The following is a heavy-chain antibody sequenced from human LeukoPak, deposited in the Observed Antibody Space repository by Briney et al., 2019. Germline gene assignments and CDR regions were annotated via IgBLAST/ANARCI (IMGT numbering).Heavy chain of an antibody. CDR3: AKHATGWFGPIAAAGYDAFDI. CDR1: GFTFSSYA. J-gene: IGHJ3*02. D-gene: IGHD6-13*01. V-gene: IGHV3-30-3*02. CDR2: ISYDGSNK. Sequence: QPGRSLRLSCAASGFTFSSYAMHWVRQAPGKGLEWVAVISYDGSNKYYADSVKGRFTISRDNSKNTLYLQMNSLRAEDTAVYYCAKHATGWFGPIAAAGYDAFDIWGQGTMVTVSS.